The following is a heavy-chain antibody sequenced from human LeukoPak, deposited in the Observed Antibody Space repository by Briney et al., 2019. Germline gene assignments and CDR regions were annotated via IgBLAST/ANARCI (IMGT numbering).Heavy chain of an antibody. D-gene: IGHD2-2*01. CDR1: GYTLTELS. Sequence: ASVKVSCTVSGYTLTELSMHWVRQAPGKGLEWMGGFDPEDGETIYAQKLQGRVTMTEDTSTDTAYMELSSLRSEDTAVYYCATGPVRCSSTSCYAIFDYWGQGTLVTVSS. CDR2: FDPEDGET. CDR3: ATGPVRCSSTSCYAIFDY. V-gene: IGHV1-24*01. J-gene: IGHJ4*02.